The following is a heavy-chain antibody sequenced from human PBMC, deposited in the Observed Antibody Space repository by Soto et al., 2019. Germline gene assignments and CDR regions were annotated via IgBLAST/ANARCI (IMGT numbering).Heavy chain of an antibody. CDR1: ENTFSIYT. CDR3: ARDKKKNNRPILDD. J-gene: IGHJ4*02. D-gene: IGHD1-1*01. V-gene: IGHV1-69*02. Sequence: SSSDVSCKNSENTFSIYTLIWVLQAPGQGRVWMGRVLPSLDVENSSHMFQGRVAITADRSTTTDDMELSSLTFEETAVYYCARDKKKNNRPILDDWGPRSLVTVSS. CDR2: VLPSLDVE.